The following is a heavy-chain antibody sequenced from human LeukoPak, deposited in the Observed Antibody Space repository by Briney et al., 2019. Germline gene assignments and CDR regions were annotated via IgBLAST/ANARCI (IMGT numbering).Heavy chain of an antibody. CDR3: VRDPRDGYAFDY. V-gene: IGHV4-4*02. J-gene: IGHJ4*02. CDR1: GDPISSSNW. CDR2: IYHSGST. D-gene: IGHD5-24*01. Sequence: SGTLSLTCAVSGDPISSSNWWSWVRLPPGKGLEWIGEIYHSGSTNYHPSLKSRVTVSLDTSKNQFSLNLNSVTAADTAVYYCVRDPRDGYAFDYWGQGTLVTVSS.